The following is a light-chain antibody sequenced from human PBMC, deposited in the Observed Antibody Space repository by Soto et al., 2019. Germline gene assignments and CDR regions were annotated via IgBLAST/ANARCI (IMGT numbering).Light chain of an antibody. CDR3: QQRDTWPWT. J-gene: IGKJ1*01. CDR2: DAS. CDR1: QSVRSN. Sequence: EVVLTQSPATLSLSPGERATLSCRASQSVRSNLAWYQHKPGQPPRLLIYDASNRATGIPGRFSGGGSGTDFTLTISNLEPEDFAVYYCQQRDTWPWTFGQGAKVEIE. V-gene: IGKV3-11*01.